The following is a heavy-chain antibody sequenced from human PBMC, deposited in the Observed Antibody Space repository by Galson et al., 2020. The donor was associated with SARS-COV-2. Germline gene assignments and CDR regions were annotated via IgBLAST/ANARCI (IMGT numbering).Heavy chain of an antibody. CDR3: TRVGDGYNSGVDY. CDR2: INHSGST. V-gene: IGHV4-34*01. CDR1: SGSFSGYY. Sequence: SETLSLTCAVYSGSFSGYYWTWIRQPPGKGLEWIGEINHSGSTNYNPSLKSRATISVDRSKNQFSLKLNSVTAADTAVYYCTRVGDGYNSGVDYWGQWILVTVSS. D-gene: IGHD5-12*01. J-gene: IGHJ4*02.